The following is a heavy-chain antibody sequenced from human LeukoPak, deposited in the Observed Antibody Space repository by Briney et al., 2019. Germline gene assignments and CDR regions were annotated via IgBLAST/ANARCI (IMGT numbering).Heavy chain of an antibody. Sequence: GGSLRLSCAASGFTFSSYAKSWVRQAPGKGLEWVSGTSGSGGSTYYAGSVKGRFTISRDNSKNTLYLQMNSLRVEDTAVYYCAKNGGSQCYSHLDSWGQGTLVTVSS. CDR2: TSGSGGST. CDR3: AKNGGSQCYSHLDS. D-gene: IGHD2-15*01. J-gene: IGHJ4*02. V-gene: IGHV3-23*01. CDR1: GFTFSSYA.